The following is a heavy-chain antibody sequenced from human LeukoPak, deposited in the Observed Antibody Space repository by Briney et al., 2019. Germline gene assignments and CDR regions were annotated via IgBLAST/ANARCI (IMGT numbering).Heavy chain of an antibody. CDR3: ARARVRRYRQPTWFPEGVYYYYYMDV. V-gene: IGHV4-59*12. D-gene: IGHD2/OR15-2a*01. J-gene: IGHJ6*03. CDR1: GGSISSYY. CDR2: IYYSGST. Sequence: PSETLSLTCTVSGGSISSYYWSWIRQPPGKGLEWIGYIYYSGSTNYNPSLKSRVTISVDTSKNQFSLKLSSVTAADTAVYYCARARVRRYRQPTWFPEGVYYYYYMDVWGKGTTVTVSS.